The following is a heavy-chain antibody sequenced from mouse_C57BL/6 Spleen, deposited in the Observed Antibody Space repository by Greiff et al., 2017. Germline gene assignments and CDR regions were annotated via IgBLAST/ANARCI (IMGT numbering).Heavy chain of an antibody. CDR3: ARLEGNLFDY. CDR2: IYPRSGNT. V-gene: IGHV1-81*01. J-gene: IGHJ2*01. CDR1: GYTFTSYG. Sequence: QVQLKESGAELARPGASVKLSCKASGYTFTSYGISWVKQRTGQGLEWIGEIYPRSGNTYYNEKFKGKATLTADKSSSTAYMELRSLTSEDSAVYFCARLEGNLFDYWGQGTTLTVSS. D-gene: IGHD2-1*01.